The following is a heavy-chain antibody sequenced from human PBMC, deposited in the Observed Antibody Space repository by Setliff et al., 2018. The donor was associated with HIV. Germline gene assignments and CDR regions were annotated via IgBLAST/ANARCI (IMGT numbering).Heavy chain of an antibody. CDR3: ARGIGYCSTTSCQSYFDY. J-gene: IGHJ4*01. CDR2: IYYSGST. CDR1: GDSISSGGHY. D-gene: IGHD2-2*01. V-gene: IGHV4-31*03. Sequence: KLSETLSLTCTVSGDSISSGGHYWSWIRQHPRKGLEWIGYIYYSGSTFYNPSLKSRVTISVDTSKNQFSLKLSSVTAADTAVYYCARGIGYCSTTSCQSYFDYWGHGTLVTVSS.